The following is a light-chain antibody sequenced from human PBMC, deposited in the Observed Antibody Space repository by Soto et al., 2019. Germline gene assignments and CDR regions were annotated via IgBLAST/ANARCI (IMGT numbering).Light chain of an antibody. J-gene: IGKJ5*01. CDR2: DTS. CDR3: QQYNIWRSIS. V-gene: IGKV3-15*01. CDR1: QSISNK. Sequence: EIVITQSPATLSVSPGDRATLSCRASQSISNKLAWYQHKPGQAQRLLIYDTSTRVAGIPARFTGSGSGTDFTLTISSLQSEDFAVYYCQQYNIWRSISFGQGTRLEIK.